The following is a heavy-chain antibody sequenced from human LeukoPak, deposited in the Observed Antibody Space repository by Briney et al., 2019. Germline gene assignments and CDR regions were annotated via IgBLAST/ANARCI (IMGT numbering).Heavy chain of an antibody. CDR1: GGSISSYY. Sequence: SETLSLTCTVSGGSISSYYWSWIRQPAGKGLEWIGRIYTSGSTNYNPSLKSRVTTSVDTSKNQFSLKRSSVTAADTAVYYCARDGYSSSSGWFDPWGQGTLVTVSS. D-gene: IGHD6-6*01. V-gene: IGHV4-4*07. J-gene: IGHJ5*02. CDR2: IYTSGST. CDR3: ARDGYSSSSGWFDP.